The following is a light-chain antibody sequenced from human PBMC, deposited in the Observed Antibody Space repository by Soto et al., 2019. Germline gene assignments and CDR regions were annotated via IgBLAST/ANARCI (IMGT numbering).Light chain of an antibody. V-gene: IGKV1-39*01. Sequence: DIQMTQSPSSLSASVGDRVTMTCRASQSISSYLNWYQQKPGKAPKLLIYAASSLQSGVPSRFSGSGSGTDFTLTISSLQPEDFATYYCQQSYSTHLTFGGGTKVDIK. J-gene: IGKJ4*01. CDR2: AAS. CDR3: QQSYSTHLT. CDR1: QSISSY.